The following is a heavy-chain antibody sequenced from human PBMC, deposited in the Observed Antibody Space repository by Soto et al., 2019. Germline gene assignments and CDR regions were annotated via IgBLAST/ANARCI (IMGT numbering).Heavy chain of an antibody. CDR2: ISGSGGST. D-gene: IGHD6-6*01. V-gene: IGHV3-23*01. J-gene: IGHJ4*02. Sequence: CVRPASGKGLEWVSAISGSGGSTYYADSVKGRFTISRDNSKNTLYLQMNSLRAEDTAVYYCAKNPPGRQLVDYWGQGTLRTVYS. CDR3: AKNPPGRQLVDY.